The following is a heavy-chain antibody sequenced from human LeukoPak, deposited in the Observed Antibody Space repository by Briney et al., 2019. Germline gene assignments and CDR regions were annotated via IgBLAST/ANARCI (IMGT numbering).Heavy chain of an antibody. J-gene: IGHJ4*02. CDR2: TRYDGSNE. CDR3: ASKVVAHFDY. V-gene: IGHV3-30*02. CDR1: GFTFSNYD. Sequence: PGGSLRLSCAASGFTFSNYDMHWVRQAPGKGLEWVAFTRYDGSNEKYADSVKGRFTISRDNAKNSLYLQMNSLRAEDTAVYYCASKVVAHFDYWGQGTLVTVSS. D-gene: IGHD6-19*01.